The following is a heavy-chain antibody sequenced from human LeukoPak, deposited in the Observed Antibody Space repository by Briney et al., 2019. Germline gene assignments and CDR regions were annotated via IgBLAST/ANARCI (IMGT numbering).Heavy chain of an antibody. D-gene: IGHD3-22*01. V-gene: IGHV3-23*01. Sequence: GGSLRLSCAASGFTFSSYAMSWVRQAPGKGLEWVSAISGSGGSTYYADSVKGRFTISRDNSKNTLYLQMNSLRAEDTAVYYCAKDLISHSSGCYPADAFDIWGQGTMVTVSS. CDR1: GFTFSSYA. CDR2: ISGSGGST. CDR3: AKDLISHSSGCYPADAFDI. J-gene: IGHJ3*02.